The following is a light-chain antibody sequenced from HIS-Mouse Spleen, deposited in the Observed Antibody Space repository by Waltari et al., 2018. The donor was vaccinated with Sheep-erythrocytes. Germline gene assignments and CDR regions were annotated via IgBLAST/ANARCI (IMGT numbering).Light chain of an antibody. CDR1: SSDVGSYTL. CDR2: EGS. Sequence: QSALTQPASVSGSPGQSITISCTGTSSDVGSYTLVSWYQQPPGKAPKLMIYEGSKRPSGVSNRFSGCKSGNTASLTISGLQAEDEADYYCCSYAGSSTWVFGGGTKLTVL. V-gene: IGLV2-23*01. J-gene: IGLJ3*02. CDR3: CSYAGSSTWV.